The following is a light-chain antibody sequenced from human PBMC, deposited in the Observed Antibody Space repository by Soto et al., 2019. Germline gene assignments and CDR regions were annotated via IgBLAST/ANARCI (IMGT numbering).Light chain of an antibody. V-gene: IGKV1-5*01. CDR3: QQYNSDSWT. Sequence: DIQMNHSPSSLSASVGDRVTITLRASQSISTWLAWYQQKPGKAPKVLIYDASSLESGVPSRFSGSGSGTEFTLTISSLQPDDFATYYCQQYNSDSWTFGQGSKV. J-gene: IGKJ1*01. CDR1: QSISTW. CDR2: DAS.